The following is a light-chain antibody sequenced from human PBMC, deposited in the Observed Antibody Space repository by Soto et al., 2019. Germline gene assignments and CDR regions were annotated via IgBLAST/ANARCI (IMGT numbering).Light chain of an antibody. CDR1: SSDIGGYNF. V-gene: IGLV2-14*01. CDR3: SSYRSTSTLYV. CDR2: EVS. J-gene: IGLJ1*01. Sequence: QSALTQPASVSGSPGQSITISCTGTSSDIGGYNFVSWYQPHPGKAPKLIIFEVSNRPSGVSHRFSGSKSDITASLTISGLQAGDEADYYCSSYRSTSTLYVFGTGTKVTVL.